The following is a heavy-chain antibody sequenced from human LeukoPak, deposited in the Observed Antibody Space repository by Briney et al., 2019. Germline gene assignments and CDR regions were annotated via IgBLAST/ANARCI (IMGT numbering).Heavy chain of an antibody. CDR3: ARADGFVGAPSGFDY. CDR1: GDSISSYY. CDR2: IYYSGST. Sequence: PSETLSLTCSVSGDSISSYYWSWIRQPPGKGMEWIGYIYYSGSTNYNPSLKSRVTISVDTSKNQFSLKLSSVTAADTAVYYCARADGFVGAPSGFDYWGQGTLVTVSS. D-gene: IGHD1-26*01. V-gene: IGHV4-59*01. J-gene: IGHJ4*02.